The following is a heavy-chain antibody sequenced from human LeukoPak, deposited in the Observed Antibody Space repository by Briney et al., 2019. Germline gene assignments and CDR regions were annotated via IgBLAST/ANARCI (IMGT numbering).Heavy chain of an antibody. CDR1: GFTFSSYG. CDR3: AKDRVGYDILTGYYNYFDY. Sequence: GRSLRLSCAASGFTFSSYGMHWVRQAPGKGLEWVAVISYDGSNKYYADSVKGRFTISGDNSKNTLYLQMNSLRAEDTAVYYCAKDRVGYDILTGYYNYFDYWGQGTLVTVSS. CDR2: ISYDGSNK. V-gene: IGHV3-30*18. J-gene: IGHJ4*02. D-gene: IGHD3-9*01.